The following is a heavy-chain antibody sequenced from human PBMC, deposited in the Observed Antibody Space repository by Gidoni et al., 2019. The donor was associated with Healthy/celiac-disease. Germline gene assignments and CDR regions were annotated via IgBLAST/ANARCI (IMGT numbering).Heavy chain of an antibody. D-gene: IGHD5-18*01. J-gene: IGHJ6*03. CDR3: ARDLDSYAVNYYYYMDV. V-gene: IGHV1-69*01. CDR2: IIPIFGTA. CDR1: GGTFSSYA. Sequence: QVQLVQSGAEVKKPGYSVKVSCKASGGTFSSYAISWVRQATGQGLEWMGGIIPIFGTANYAQKFQGRVTITAHESTSTAYMELSSLRSEDTAVYYRARDLDSYAVNYYYYMDVWGKGTTVTVSS.